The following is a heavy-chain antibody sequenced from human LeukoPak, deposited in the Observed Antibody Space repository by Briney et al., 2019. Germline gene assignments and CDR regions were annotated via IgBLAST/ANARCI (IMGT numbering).Heavy chain of an antibody. CDR3: ARLLPSQSDAFDI. J-gene: IGHJ3*02. V-gene: IGHV4-59*01. Sequence: PSETLSLTCAVYGGSFSGYYWNWIRQPPGKGLEWIGNIYYSGSTNYNPSLNSRVTISVDTSKNQFSLKLSSVTAADTALYYCARLLPSQSDAFDIWGQGTMVTVSS. CDR2: IYYSGST. D-gene: IGHD2-15*01. CDR1: GGSFSGYY.